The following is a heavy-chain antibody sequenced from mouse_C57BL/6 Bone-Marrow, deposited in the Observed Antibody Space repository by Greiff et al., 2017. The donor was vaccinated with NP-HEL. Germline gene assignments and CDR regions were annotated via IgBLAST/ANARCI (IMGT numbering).Heavy chain of an antibody. CDR3: AREELDYYARDY. V-gene: IGHV1-50*01. Sequence: QVQLQQPGAELVKPGASVKLSCKASGYTFTSYWMQWVKQRPGQGLEWIGEIDPSDSYTNYNQKFKGKATLTVDTSSSTAYLQLRRLTSEDSAVYYCAREELDYYARDYWGQGTSVTVSS. CDR1: GYTFTSYW. CDR2: IDPSDSYT. J-gene: IGHJ4*01.